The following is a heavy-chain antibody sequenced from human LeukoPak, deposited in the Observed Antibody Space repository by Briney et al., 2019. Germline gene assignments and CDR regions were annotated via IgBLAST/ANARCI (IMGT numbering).Heavy chain of an antibody. CDR1: GGSFSGYY. V-gene: IGHV4-34*01. J-gene: IGHJ6*03. CDR3: ARALENYYYYMDV. CDR2: INHSEST. Sequence: KPSETLSLTCAVYGGSFSGYYWSWIRQPPGKGLEWIGEINHSESTNYNTSLKSRVTISVETPKNQFSLKLSSVTAADTAVYYCARALENYYYYMDVWGKGTTVTVSS. D-gene: IGHD1-1*01.